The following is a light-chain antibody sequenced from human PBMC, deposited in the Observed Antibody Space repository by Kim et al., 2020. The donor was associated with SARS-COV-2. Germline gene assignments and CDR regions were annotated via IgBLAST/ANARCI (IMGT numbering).Light chain of an antibody. Sequence: QSALTQPASVSGPPGQSITISCTGTSSDIGAYNYVSWYQQHPGKAPQLIIYDVSYRPSGISNRFSGSKSANTASLTISGLQAEDEADYYCSSYTSSSNLEFGGGTQLTVL. V-gene: IGLV2-14*01. CDR2: DVS. J-gene: IGLJ3*02. CDR3: SSYTSSSNLE. CDR1: SSDIGAYNY.